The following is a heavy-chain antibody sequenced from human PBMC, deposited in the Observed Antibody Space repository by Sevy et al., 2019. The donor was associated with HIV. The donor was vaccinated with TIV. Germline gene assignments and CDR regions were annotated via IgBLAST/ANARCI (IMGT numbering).Heavy chain of an antibody. V-gene: IGHV1-2*06. CDR2: INPISGGT. Sequence: ASVKVSCKASGYTFTDNYLHWVRQAPGQGLEWMGRINPISGGTKYAQKFQDRVTMTRDTSISTAYMEMSRLRFDDTALYYXXREXGATYYGLLDSWGQGSLVTVSS. D-gene: IGHD1-26*01. CDR1: GYTFTDNY. CDR3: XREXGATYYGLLDS. J-gene: IGHJ4*02.